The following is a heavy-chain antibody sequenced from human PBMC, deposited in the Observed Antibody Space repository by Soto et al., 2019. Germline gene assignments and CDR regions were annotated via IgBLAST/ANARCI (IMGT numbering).Heavy chain of an antibody. V-gene: IGHV1-18*01. CDR2: ISAYNGNT. D-gene: IGHD6-19*01. J-gene: IGHJ5*02. CDR3: ERERLAVVHNWFDP. CDR1: GYTFTSYG. Sequence: GASVKVSCTASGYTFTSYGISWVRQAPGQGLEWMGWISAYNGNTNYAQKLQGRVTMTTDTSTSTAYMELRSLRSDDTAVYYCERERLAVVHNWFDPWGQGTLVTVSS.